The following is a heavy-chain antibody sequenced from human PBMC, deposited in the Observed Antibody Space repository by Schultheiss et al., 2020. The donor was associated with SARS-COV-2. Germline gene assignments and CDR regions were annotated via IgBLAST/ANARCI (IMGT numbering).Heavy chain of an antibody. CDR1: GFTFSSYW. CDR2: INSDGSST. J-gene: IGHJ6*02. Sequence: GGSLRLSCAASGFTFSSYWMHWVRQAPGKGLVWVSRINSDGSSTSYADSVKGRFTISRDNAKNTLYLQMNSLRAEDTAVYYCARASNYDFWSGYYQYYYYYGMDVWGQGTTVTVSS. V-gene: IGHV3-74*01. CDR3: ARASNYDFWSGYYQYYYYYGMDV. D-gene: IGHD3-3*01.